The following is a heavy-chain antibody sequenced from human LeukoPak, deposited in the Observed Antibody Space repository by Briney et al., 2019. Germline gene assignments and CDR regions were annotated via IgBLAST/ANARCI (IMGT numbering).Heavy chain of an antibody. J-gene: IGHJ4*02. CDR2: IKQDVSDK. CDR1: GFTFSSYW. CDR3: ARASPISRGFDY. Sequence: GGLRLSCAASGFTFSSYWMSWVRQAPGKGLEWVANIKQDVSDKYYVDSVKGRFTISRDNAKNSLYLQMNSLRAEDTAVYYCARASPISRGFDYWGQGTLVTVSS. V-gene: IGHV3-7*01. D-gene: IGHD1-14*01.